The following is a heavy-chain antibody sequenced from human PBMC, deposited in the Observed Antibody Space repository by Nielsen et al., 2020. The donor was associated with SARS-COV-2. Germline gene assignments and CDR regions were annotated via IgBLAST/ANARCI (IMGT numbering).Heavy chain of an antibody. D-gene: IGHD1-26*01. V-gene: IGHV4-61*01. CDR1: GGSVSSGSYY. CDR3: ASISGLVGATGDY. CDR2: IYYSGST. Sequence: SETLSLTCTVSGGSVSSGSYYWSWIRQPPGKGLEWIGYIYYSGSTNYNPSLKSRVTISVDTSQNQFSLKLSSVTAADTAVYYCASISGLVGATGDYWGQGTLVTVSS. J-gene: IGHJ4*02.